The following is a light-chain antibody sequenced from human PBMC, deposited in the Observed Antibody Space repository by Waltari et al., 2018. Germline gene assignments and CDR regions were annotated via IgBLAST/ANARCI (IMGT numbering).Light chain of an antibody. Sequence: QSALTQPASPSGPPVQPTTISCSGTTNDIGTYYYVSWYQHHPRKAPKLIIYDGSHRPSGVSSRFSGSKSGNTASLTVSGLQAEDEADYYCSSYTSTSTLVVFGGGTKLTVL. CDR3: SSYTSTSTLVV. CDR2: DGS. CDR1: TNDIGTYYY. J-gene: IGLJ2*01. V-gene: IGLV2-14*03.